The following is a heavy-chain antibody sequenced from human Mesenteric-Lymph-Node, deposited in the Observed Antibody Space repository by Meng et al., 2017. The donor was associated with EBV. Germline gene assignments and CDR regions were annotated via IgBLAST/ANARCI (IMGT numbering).Heavy chain of an antibody. V-gene: IGHV7-4-1*02. CDR2: INTNTGNP. CDR3: ARFDWLAHF. Sequence: QVQLVQSGSELRKPGASVKISCKASGYIFNKYEMNWIRQAPGQGLEWMGWINTNTGNPTYAQDFTGRFVFSVDTSVSTAYLQISSLESDDTAVYYCARFDWLAHFRGQGTLVTVSS. D-gene: IGHD3-9*01. CDR1: GYIFNKYE. J-gene: IGHJ4*02.